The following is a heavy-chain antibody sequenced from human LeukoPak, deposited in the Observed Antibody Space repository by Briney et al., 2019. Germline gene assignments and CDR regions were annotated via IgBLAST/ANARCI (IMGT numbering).Heavy chain of an antibody. V-gene: IGHV1-24*01. J-gene: IGHJ4*02. CDR1: GYTLTELS. CDR2: FDPEDGET. D-gene: IGHD1-26*01. CDR3: ATDLIVGATLGY. Sequence: ASVKVSCKFSGYTLTELSMHWVRQAPGKGLEWMGGFDPEDGETIYAQKFQGRVTMTEDTSTDTAYMELSSLRSEDTAVYYCATDLIVGATLGYWGQGTLVTVSS.